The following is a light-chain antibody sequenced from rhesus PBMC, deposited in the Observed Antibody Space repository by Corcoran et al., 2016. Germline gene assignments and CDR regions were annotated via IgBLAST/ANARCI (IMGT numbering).Light chain of an antibody. CDR1: QTVSGY. Sequence: EIVMTQSPGTLSLSPGEKATLSCRASQTVSGYVAWYQQKPEQVPRLLIYGASSRAAGIPDRFSGSGSGTDVTLNISGLEPEDFAVYYCQQYSNWPLTFGGGTKVEIK. CDR2: GAS. CDR3: QQYSNWPLT. V-gene: IGKV3S9*01. J-gene: IGKJ4*01.